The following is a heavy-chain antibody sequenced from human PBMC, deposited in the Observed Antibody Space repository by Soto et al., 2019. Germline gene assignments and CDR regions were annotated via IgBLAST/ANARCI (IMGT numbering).Heavy chain of an antibody. CDR2: IYYSGST. J-gene: IGHJ5*02. CDR3: ARVHTVFGVIKA. D-gene: IGHD3-3*01. Sequence: QVQLQESGPGLVKPSQTLSLSCTVSGGSVSRGDNSWSWIRQPPGKGLEWIGCIYYSGSTHYNPSLKSRLIISVDTSKTQFSLRLSSVAAEDTAVYFCARVHTVFGVIKAWGQGTLVTVSS. CDR1: GGSVSRGDNS. V-gene: IGHV4-30-4*01.